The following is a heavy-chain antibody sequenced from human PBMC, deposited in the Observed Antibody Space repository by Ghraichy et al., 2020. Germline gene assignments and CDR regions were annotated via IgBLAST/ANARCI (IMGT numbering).Heavy chain of an antibody. CDR3: ARDTAMAPGYNWFDP. CDR2: IIPIFGTA. CDR1: GGTFSSYA. D-gene: IGHD5-18*01. J-gene: IGHJ5*02. V-gene: IGHV1-69*06. Sequence: SVKVSCKASGGTFSSYAISWVRQAPGQGLEWMGGIIPIFGTANYAQKFQGRVTITADKSTSTAYMELSSLRSEDTAVYYCARDTAMAPGYNWFDPWGQGTLVTISS.